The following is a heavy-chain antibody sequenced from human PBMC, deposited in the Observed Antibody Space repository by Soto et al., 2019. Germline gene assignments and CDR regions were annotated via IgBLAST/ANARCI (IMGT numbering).Heavy chain of an antibody. Sequence: SETLSLTCAVYGGSFSGYPWSWIRQPPGKGLEWIGEINHSGSTNYNPSLKSRVIISGDTSKDQFSLKMSSVTAADTAVYYCARESRGPLYKYFHHWGQGTLVTVSS. D-gene: IGHD4-4*01. CDR2: INHSGST. V-gene: IGHV4-34*01. CDR1: GGSFSGYP. J-gene: IGHJ1*01. CDR3: ARESRGPLYKYFHH.